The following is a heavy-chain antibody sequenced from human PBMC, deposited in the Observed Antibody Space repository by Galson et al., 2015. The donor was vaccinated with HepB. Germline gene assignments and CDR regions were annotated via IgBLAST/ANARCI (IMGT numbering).Heavy chain of an antibody. V-gene: IGHV3-48*02. D-gene: IGHD3-3*01. CDR1: GFTFSSYS. CDR3: ARDCGRRITIFGVVREGWFDP. Sequence: LRLSCAASGFTFSSYSMNWVRQAPGKGLGWVSYISSSSSTIYYADSVKGRFTISRDNAKNSLYLQMNSLRDEDTAVYYCARDCGRRITIFGVVREGWFDPWGQGTLVTVSS. J-gene: IGHJ5*02. CDR2: ISSSSSTI.